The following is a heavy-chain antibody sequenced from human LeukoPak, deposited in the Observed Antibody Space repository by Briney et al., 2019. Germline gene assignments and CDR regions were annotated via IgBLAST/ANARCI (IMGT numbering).Heavy chain of an antibody. J-gene: IGHJ4*02. CDR3: ARDLCSSTSCPTDY. D-gene: IGHD2-2*01. Sequence: SETLSLTCTVSGGSITNYYWSWIRQPPGKGLEWIGYIYYSGSVNYNPSLKSRVTISVDTSKNQFSLKLSSVTAADTAVYYCARDLCSSTSCPTDYWGQGTLVTVSS. V-gene: IGHV4-59*12. CDR2: IYYSGSV. CDR1: GGSITNYY.